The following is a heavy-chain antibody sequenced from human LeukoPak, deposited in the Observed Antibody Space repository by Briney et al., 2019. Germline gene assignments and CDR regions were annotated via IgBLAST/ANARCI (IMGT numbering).Heavy chain of an antibody. V-gene: IGHV3-21*01. D-gene: IGHD5-18*01. CDR3: ARSDTAMVSPDY. CDR2: ISSSSSYI. Sequence: GSLRLSCAASGFTFSSYSMNWIRKAPGKGLEWVSSISSSSSYIYYADSVKDRFTISRDNAKNSLYLQMNSLRAEDTAVYYCARSDTAMVSPDYWGQGTLVTVSS. J-gene: IGHJ4*02. CDR1: GFTFSSYS.